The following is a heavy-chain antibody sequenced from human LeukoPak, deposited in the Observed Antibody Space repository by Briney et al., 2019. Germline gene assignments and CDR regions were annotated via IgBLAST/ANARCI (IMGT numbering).Heavy chain of an antibody. Sequence: SENLSPTCTVSTVSISSSSHYWGGLRQPPGKGLEWIGSINYSGTTAYNPSLKSRVTISVDTSKNQFSPKLSSVTAANTVVYYCVRWQSGSMFHPPWGEGALVSVSS. CDR2: INYSGTT. CDR1: TVSISSSSHY. D-gene: IGHD3-10*02. CDR3: VRWQSGSMFHPP. V-gene: IGHV4-39*01. J-gene: IGHJ5*02.